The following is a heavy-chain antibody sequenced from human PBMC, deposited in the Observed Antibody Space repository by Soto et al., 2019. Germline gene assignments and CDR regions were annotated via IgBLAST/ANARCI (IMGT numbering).Heavy chain of an antibody. CDR3: ARPGGSPRDITGTTDY. CDR2: ISYDGSNK. Sequence: PGGSLRLSCAASGFTFSSYAMHWVRQAPGKGLEWVAVISYDGSNKYYADSVKGRFTISRDNSKNTLYLQMNSLRAEDTAVYYCARPGGSPRDITGTTDYWGQGTLVTVSS. D-gene: IGHD1-7*01. J-gene: IGHJ4*02. V-gene: IGHV3-30-3*01. CDR1: GFTFSSYA.